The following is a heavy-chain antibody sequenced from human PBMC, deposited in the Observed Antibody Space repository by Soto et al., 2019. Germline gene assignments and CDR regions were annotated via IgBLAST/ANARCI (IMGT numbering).Heavy chain of an antibody. CDR3: AKNGYSGSSQFDY. CDR1: GFTFSSYE. Sequence: GGSLRLSCAASGFTFSSYEMNWVRQAPGKGLEWVSYISSSGSTIYYADSVKGRFTISRDNAKNSLYLQMNSLRAEDTAVYYCAKNGYSGSSQFDYWGQGTLVTVSS. J-gene: IGHJ4*02. V-gene: IGHV3-48*03. CDR2: ISSSGSTI. D-gene: IGHD1-26*01.